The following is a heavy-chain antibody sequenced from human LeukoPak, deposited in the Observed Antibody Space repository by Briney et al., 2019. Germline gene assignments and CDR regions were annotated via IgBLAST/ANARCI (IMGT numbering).Heavy chain of an antibody. J-gene: IGHJ4*02. Sequence: TGGSLRLSCAASGFTFSSYSMTWVRQSPGKGLEWVSSISRNSGYIYYTDSMKGRLTISRDNANNSLYLQMNNLRAEDTAMYYCARGRRTGDRGYYFDDWGQGTLVTVSS. V-gene: IGHV3-21*01. D-gene: IGHD7-27*01. CDR1: GFTFSSYS. CDR3: ARGRRTGDRGYYFDD. CDR2: ISRNSGYI.